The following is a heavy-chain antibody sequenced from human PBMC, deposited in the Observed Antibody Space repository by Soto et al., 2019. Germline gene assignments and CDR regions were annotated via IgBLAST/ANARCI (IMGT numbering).Heavy chain of an antibody. D-gene: IGHD3-3*01. CDR2: ISGSGGST. Sequence: EVQLLESGGGLVQPGGSLRLSCAASGFTFSSYAMSWVRQAPGKGLEWVSAISGSGGSTYYADSVKGRFTISRDNSKNTLYLQMNSLRAEDTAVYYCAKPITISGVVIDYYYYMDVWGKGTTVTVSS. CDR1: GFTFSSYA. CDR3: AKPITISGVVIDYYYYMDV. V-gene: IGHV3-23*01. J-gene: IGHJ6*03.